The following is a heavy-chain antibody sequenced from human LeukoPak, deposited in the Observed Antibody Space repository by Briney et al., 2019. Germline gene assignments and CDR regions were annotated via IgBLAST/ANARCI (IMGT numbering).Heavy chain of an antibody. Sequence: SETLSLTCAVYGGSFSGYYWSWIRQPPGKGLEWIGEINHSGSTNYNPSLKSRVTISVDTSKNQFSLKLSSVTPADTAVYYCARVFFRNWFDPWGQGTLVTVSS. CDR3: ARVFFRNWFDP. V-gene: IGHV4-34*01. J-gene: IGHJ5*02. CDR1: GGSFSGYY. CDR2: INHSGST.